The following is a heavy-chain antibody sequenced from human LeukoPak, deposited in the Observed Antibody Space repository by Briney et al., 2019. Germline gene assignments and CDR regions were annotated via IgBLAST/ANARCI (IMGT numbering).Heavy chain of an antibody. V-gene: IGHV1-18*01. Sequence: ASVKVSCKASGYTFTSYGISWVRQAPGQGLEWMEWISAYNGNTNYAQKLQGRVTMTTDTSTSTAYMELRSLGSDDTAVYYCARDLIVVVPAAIGGNWFDPWGQGTWSPSPQ. D-gene: IGHD2-2*02. CDR1: GYTFTSYG. CDR3: ARDLIVVVPAAIGGNWFDP. CDR2: ISAYNGNT. J-gene: IGHJ5*02.